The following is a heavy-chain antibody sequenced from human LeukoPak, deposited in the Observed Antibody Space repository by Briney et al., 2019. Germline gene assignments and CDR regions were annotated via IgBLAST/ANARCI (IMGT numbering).Heavy chain of an antibody. Sequence: PGGSLRLSCAASGFTFSNYWMGWVRQAPGKRLEWVANMNIDGSEKYYADSVKGRFSISRDNARNSVYLQMASLRVEDTAVYYCARDLVAATSRNKADYWGQGTLVTVSS. J-gene: IGHJ4*02. CDR2: MNIDGSEK. D-gene: IGHD2-15*01. CDR3: ARDLVAATSRNKADY. V-gene: IGHV3-7*01. CDR1: GFTFSNYW.